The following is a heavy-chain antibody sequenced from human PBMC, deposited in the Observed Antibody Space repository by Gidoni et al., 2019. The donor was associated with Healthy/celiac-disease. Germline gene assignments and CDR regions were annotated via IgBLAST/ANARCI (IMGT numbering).Heavy chain of an antibody. CDR1: GFTFSSYG. J-gene: IGHJ2*01. V-gene: IGHV3-33*01. D-gene: IGHD2-21*02. CDR3: ARPRGYCGGDCYSEDWYFDL. Sequence: QVQLVESGGGVVQPGRSLRLSCAASGFTFSSYGMTWVRQAPGKGLGWVAVIWYDGSNKYYADSVKGRFTISRDNSKNTLYLQMNSLRAEDTAVYYCARPRGYCGGDCYSEDWYFDLWGRGTLVTVSS. CDR2: IWYDGSNK.